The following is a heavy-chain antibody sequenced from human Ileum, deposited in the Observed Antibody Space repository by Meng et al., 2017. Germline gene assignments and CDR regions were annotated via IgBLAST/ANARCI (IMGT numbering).Heavy chain of an antibody. J-gene: IGHJ5*02. V-gene: IGHV4-59*08. CDR1: GDLLISYY. Sequence: QVLLQESGPGLVKPSETLFLTCSVSGDLLISYYWNWVRQAPGKGLEWLGYVYDGEAPNYKPSIQSRLTISMDKSANQFSLRLNSVTAADTAVYYCARQTATYPSNWFDPWGQGILVTVSS. CDR2: VYDGEAP. D-gene: IGHD2-21*02. CDR3: ARQTATYPSNWFDP.